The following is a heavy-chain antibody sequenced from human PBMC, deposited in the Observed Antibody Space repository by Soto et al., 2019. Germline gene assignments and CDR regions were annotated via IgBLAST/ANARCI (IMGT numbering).Heavy chain of an antibody. J-gene: IGHJ6*02. CDR2: IYHSGTT. D-gene: IGHD6-13*01. CDR1: GDSITSIYH. V-gene: IGHV4-38-2*01. Sequence: PSETLSLTCAVSGDSITSIYHWAWIRQPPGRGLEWIASIYHSGTTYYTPSLKSRVTISVDTSKNQFSLKLSSVTAADTAVYYCARTGSSWHGYYYFGMDVWGQGTTVTVSS. CDR3: ARTGSSWHGYYYFGMDV.